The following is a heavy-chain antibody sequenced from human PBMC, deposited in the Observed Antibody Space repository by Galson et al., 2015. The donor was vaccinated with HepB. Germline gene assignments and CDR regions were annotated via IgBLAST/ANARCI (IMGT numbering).Heavy chain of an antibody. CDR2: ISAYNGNT. J-gene: IGHJ2*01. Sequence: SVKVSCKASGYTFTSYGISWVRQAPGQGLEWMGWISAYNGNTNYAQKLQGRVTMTTDTSTSTAYMELRSLRSDDTAVYYCARDRTTVTTSWYFDLWGRGTLVTVSS. D-gene: IGHD4-17*01. CDR3: ARDRTTVTTSWYFDL. V-gene: IGHV1-18*04. CDR1: GYTFTSYG.